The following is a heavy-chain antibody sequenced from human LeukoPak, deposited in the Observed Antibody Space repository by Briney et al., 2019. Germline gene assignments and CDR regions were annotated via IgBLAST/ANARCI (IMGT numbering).Heavy chain of an antibody. CDR2: TYYRSKWST. D-gene: IGHD7-27*01. CDR3: ARLENWAFDF. CDR1: GDSLSSNSAA. Sequence: SQTLSLTCAISGDSLSSNSAAWNWIRQSPSRGLEWLGRTYYRSKWSTDYAVSVKSRITVNPDTSKNQFSLQLNSVTPEDTAVYCCARLENWAFDFWGQGTLITVSS. J-gene: IGHJ4*02. V-gene: IGHV6-1*01.